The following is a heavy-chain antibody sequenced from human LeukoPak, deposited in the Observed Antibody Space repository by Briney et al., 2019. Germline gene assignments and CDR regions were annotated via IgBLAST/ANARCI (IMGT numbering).Heavy chain of an antibody. CDR3: AKYSSGWYYYFDY. CDR1: GFIFSNYG. Sequence: PGGSLRLSCAASGFIFSNYGMNWVRQAPGKGLEWVSSSSGSGGSTYYADSVKGRFTISRGNSKNTLYLQMNSLRAEDTAVYYCAKYSSGWYYYFDYWGQGTLVTVSS. V-gene: IGHV3-23*01. J-gene: IGHJ4*02. D-gene: IGHD6-19*01. CDR2: SSGSGGST.